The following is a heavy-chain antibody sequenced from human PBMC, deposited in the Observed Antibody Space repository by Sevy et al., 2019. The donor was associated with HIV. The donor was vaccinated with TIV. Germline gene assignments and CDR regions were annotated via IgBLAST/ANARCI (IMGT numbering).Heavy chain of an antibody. CDR3: AKVLNPALESMMEVTVRSLKGFDV. Sequence: GGSLRLSCVASGFTFNTHVMNWVRQAPGKGLEWVSSISGFGNTYYVDSVRGRFTISRDNAKNPLYLQMNSLRADDTAVYYCAKVLNPALESMMEVTVRSLKGFDVWGQGTMVTVSS. V-gene: IGHV3-23*01. CDR2: ISGFGNT. J-gene: IGHJ3*01. D-gene: IGHD3-22*01. CDR1: GFTFNTHV.